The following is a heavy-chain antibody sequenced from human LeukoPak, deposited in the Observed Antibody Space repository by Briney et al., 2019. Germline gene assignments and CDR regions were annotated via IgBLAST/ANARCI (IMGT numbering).Heavy chain of an antibody. Sequence: ASVKVSCKASGYTFTSYDINWVRQATGQGLEWMGWMNPNSGNTGYAQKFQGRVTMTRNTSISTAYMELGSLRSDDTAVYYCARVKTAQTYYDFWSGYYWNDAFDIWGQGTMVTVSS. D-gene: IGHD3-3*01. CDR2: MNPNSGNT. CDR1: GYTFTSYD. V-gene: IGHV1-8*01. J-gene: IGHJ3*02. CDR3: ARVKTAQTYYDFWSGYYWNDAFDI.